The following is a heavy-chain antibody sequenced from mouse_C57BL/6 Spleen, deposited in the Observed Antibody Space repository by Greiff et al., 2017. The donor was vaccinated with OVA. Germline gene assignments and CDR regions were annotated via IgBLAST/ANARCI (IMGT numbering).Heavy chain of an antibody. V-gene: IGHV1-15*01. CDR1: GYTFTDYE. J-gene: IGHJ2*01. CDR3: TRSHCDVRNSFDY. CDR2: IDPETGGT. Sequence: QVQLQQSGAELVRPGASVTLSCKASGYTFTDYEMHWVKQTPVHGLEWIGAIDPETGGTAYNQKFKGKAILTADKSSSTAYMELRSLTSEDSAVYYCTRSHCDVRNSFDYWGQGTTLTVSS.